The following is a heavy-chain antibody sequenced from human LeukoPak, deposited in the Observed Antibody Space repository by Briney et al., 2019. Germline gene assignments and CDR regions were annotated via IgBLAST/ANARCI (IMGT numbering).Heavy chain of an antibody. CDR2: IYHSGST. Sequence: PSQTLSLTCAVSGGSISSGGYSWSWIRQPPGKGLEWIGCIYHSGSTYYNPSLKSRVTISVDRSKNQFSLKLSSVTAADTAVYYCAREASGSGGYYFDYWGQGTLVTVSS. V-gene: IGHV4-30-2*01. CDR3: AREASGSGGYYFDY. CDR1: GGSISSGGYS. J-gene: IGHJ4*02. D-gene: IGHD3-10*01.